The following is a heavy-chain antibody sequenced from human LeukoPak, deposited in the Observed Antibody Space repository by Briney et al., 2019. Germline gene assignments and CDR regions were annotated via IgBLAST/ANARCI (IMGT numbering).Heavy chain of an antibody. V-gene: IGHV1-2*02. Sequence: ASVKVSCKASGYTFISYGISWVRQAPGQGLEWMGWIDPNSGDRNYEQKFQGRVTMTRDTSISTAYMELYSLRSDDTAVYYCARLGGTGWAVDHWGQGALVIVSS. CDR1: GYTFISYG. CDR2: IDPNSGDR. J-gene: IGHJ4*02. CDR3: ARLGGTGWAVDH. D-gene: IGHD6-19*01.